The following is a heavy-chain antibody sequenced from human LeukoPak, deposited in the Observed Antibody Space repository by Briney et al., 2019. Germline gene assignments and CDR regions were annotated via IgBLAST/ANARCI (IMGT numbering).Heavy chain of an antibody. D-gene: IGHD2-2*01. Sequence: ASVKVSCKASGYTFTSYYMNWARQAPGQGLEWMGIINPSGGTTSYAQKFQGRVTMTRDTSTSTVYMELSSLRSEDTAVYYCARDCSSTTCYLHYFDYWGQGILVTVSS. J-gene: IGHJ4*02. CDR3: ARDCSSTTCYLHYFDY. CDR2: INPSGGTT. CDR1: GYTFTSYY. V-gene: IGHV1-46*01.